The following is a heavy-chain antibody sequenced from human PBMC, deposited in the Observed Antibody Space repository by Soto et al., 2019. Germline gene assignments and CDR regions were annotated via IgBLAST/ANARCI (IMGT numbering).Heavy chain of an antibody. CDR1: GFTFSSYA. V-gene: IGHV3-23*01. J-gene: IGHJ6*02. CDR2: ISGSGGST. D-gene: IGHD2-2*01. Sequence: PGGSLRLSCAASGFTFSSYAMSWVRQAPGKGLEWVSAISGSGGSTYYADSVKGRFTISRDNSKKTLYLQMNSLRAEDTAVYYCAKDLIGAPVVPAAIPYYYYYGMDVWGQGTTVTVSS. CDR3: AKDLIGAPVVPAAIPYYYYYGMDV.